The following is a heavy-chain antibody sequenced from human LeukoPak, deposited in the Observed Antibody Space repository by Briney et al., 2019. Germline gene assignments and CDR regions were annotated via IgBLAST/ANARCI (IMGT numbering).Heavy chain of an antibody. J-gene: IGHJ6*04. CDR3: AELGITMSGGV. V-gene: IGHV3-48*04. D-gene: IGHD3-10*02. CDR1: GFTFSSYG. CDR2: ISSSGSTI. Sequence: PGGSLRLSCAASGFTFSSYGMHWVRQAPGKGLEWVSYISSSGSTIYYADSVKDRFTISRDNAKNSLYLQMNSLRVEDTAVYYCAELGITMSGGVWGKGTTITISS.